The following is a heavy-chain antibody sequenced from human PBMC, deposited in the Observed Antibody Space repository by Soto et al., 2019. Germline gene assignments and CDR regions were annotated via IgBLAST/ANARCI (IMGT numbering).Heavy chain of an antibody. J-gene: IGHJ4*02. CDR3: ARYSGKYQGPIDY. V-gene: IGHV3-30*03. Sequence: QVQLVESGGGVVQPGRSLRLSCAASGFTFSHYGIHWVRQAPGKGLEWLAVISYDGSNKHYADSVKGRFTVSRDNSKNTLYVQMTSLRAEDTAVYFCARYSGKYQGPIDYLGQGTLVTVSS. CDR2: ISYDGSNK. CDR1: GFTFSHYG. D-gene: IGHD1-26*01.